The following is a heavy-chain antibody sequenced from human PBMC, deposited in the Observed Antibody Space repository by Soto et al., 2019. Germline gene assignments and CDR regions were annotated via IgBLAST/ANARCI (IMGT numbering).Heavy chain of an antibody. CDR2: IIPIFGTA. CDR1: GGTFSSYA. J-gene: IGHJ4*02. CDR3: ARDSERYYSNYPPSVYFDY. D-gene: IGHD4-4*01. V-gene: IGHV1-69*01. Sequence: QVQLVQSGAEVKKPGSSVKVSCKASGGTFSSYAISWVRQAPGQGLEWMGGIIPIFGTANYAQKFQGRVTITADESTSTAHMELSSLRSEDTAVYYCARDSERYYSNYPPSVYFDYWGQGTLVTVSS.